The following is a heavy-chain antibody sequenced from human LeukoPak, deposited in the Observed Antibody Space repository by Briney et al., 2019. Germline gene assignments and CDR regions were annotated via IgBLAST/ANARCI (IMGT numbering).Heavy chain of an antibody. V-gene: IGHV1-46*01. CDR3: ARVLHIAAAGTGWFDP. J-gene: IGHJ5*02. CDR2: INPSGGST. CDR1: GYTFTYYY. D-gene: IGHD6-13*01. Sequence: ASVKVSCKASGYTFTYYYMHWVRQAPGQGLEWMGIINPSGGSTSYAQKFQGRVTMTRDTSTSTVYMELSSLRSEDTAVYYCARVLHIAAAGTGWFDPWGQGTLVTVSS.